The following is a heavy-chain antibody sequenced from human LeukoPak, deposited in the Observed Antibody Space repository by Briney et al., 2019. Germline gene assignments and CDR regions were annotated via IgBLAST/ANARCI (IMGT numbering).Heavy chain of an antibody. J-gene: IGHJ4*02. CDR2: IKEDGSEK. D-gene: IGHD5-18*01. Sequence: GGSLRLSCAASGFTFSGYWMSWVRQAPGKGLEWVANIKEDGSEKYYVDSVKGRFTISRDNAKNSLYLQMNSLRAEDTAVYYCTRDPGYSYGLDYWGQGTLVTVSS. CDR1: GFTFSGYW. V-gene: IGHV3-7*01. CDR3: TRDPGYSYGLDY.